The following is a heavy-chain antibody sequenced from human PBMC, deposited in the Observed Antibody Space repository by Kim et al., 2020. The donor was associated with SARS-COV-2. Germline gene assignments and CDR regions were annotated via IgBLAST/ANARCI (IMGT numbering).Heavy chain of an antibody. CDR2: ITNNNGKT. CDR3: AKDHPSPGWPTFGD. J-gene: IGHJ4*02. V-gene: IGHV3-23*01. D-gene: IGHD6-19*01. CDR1: GFAVYRFA. Sequence: GGSLRLSCAASGFAVYRFAMNWVRQAPGKGLEWISAITNNNGKTYYQDSVKGWFTISRDESKNIVYLHMNSLRVEDTAVYYCAKDHPSPGWPTFGDWGQG.